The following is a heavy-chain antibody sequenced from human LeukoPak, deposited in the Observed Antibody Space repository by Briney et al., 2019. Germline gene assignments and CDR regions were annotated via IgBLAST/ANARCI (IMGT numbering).Heavy chain of an antibody. CDR3: AVGWFGELGGFDP. Sequence: PSETLSLTCTVSVGSISSSSYYWGWIRQPPGKGLEWIGSIYYSGSTCCNPSLKRRVTISVDTSKNQFSLKLSSVTAADTAVYYCAVGWFGELGGFDPWGQGTLVTVSS. V-gene: IGHV4-39*07. CDR1: VGSISSSSYY. D-gene: IGHD3-10*01. CDR2: IYYSGST. J-gene: IGHJ5*02.